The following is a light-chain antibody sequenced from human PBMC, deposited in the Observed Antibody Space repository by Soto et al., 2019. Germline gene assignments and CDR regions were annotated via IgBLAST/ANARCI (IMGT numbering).Light chain of an antibody. V-gene: IGLV4-69*01. CDR1: SGHSSYA. CDR3: QTWCTGIAV. CDR2: VNRDGSH. J-gene: IGLJ7*01. Sequence: QSVLTQSPSASASLGASVKLTCTLSSGHSSYAIAWHQQQPEKGPRYLMKVNRDGSHNKGDGIPDRFSGSSSGAERYLTISSLQSEDEADYYCQTWCTGIAVFGGGTQLTVL.